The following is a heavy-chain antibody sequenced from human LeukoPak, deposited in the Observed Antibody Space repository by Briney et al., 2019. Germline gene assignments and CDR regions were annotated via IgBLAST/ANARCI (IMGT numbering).Heavy chain of an antibody. D-gene: IGHD2-15*01. CDR3: ARTPSVSAGHWFDP. CDR2: INHSGST. V-gene: IGHV4-34*01. Sequence: SETLSLTCAAYGGSFSGYYWSWIRQPPGKGLEWIGEINHSGSTNYNPSLKSRVTISVDTSKNQFSLKLSSVTAADTAVYYCARTPSVSAGHWFDPWGQGTLVTVSS. J-gene: IGHJ5*02. CDR1: GGSFSGYY.